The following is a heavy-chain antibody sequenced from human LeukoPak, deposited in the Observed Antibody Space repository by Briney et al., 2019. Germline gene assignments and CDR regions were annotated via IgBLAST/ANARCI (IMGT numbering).Heavy chain of an antibody. Sequence: ASVNVSCTASGYTFTSYGISWVRQAPGQGLEWMGCISAYNGNTNYAQKLQGRVTMTTDTSTSTACMELRSLRSDDTAVYYCARGSYGDPSDYWGQGTLVTVSS. CDR2: ISAYNGNT. J-gene: IGHJ4*02. CDR3: ARGSYGDPSDY. V-gene: IGHV1-18*01. D-gene: IGHD4-17*01. CDR1: GYTFTSYG.